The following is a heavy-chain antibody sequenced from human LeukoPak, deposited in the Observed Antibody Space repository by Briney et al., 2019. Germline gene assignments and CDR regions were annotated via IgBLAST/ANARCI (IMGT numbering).Heavy chain of an antibody. J-gene: IGHJ4*02. CDR2: INHSGST. V-gene: IGHV4-34*01. Sequence: SETLSLTCTVSGGSISSYYWSWIRQPPGKGLEWIGEINHSGSTNYNPSLKSRVTISVDTSKNQFSLKLSSVTAADTAVYYCARGITIFGVAPDYWGQGTLVTVSS. D-gene: IGHD3-3*01. CDR1: GGSISSYY. CDR3: ARGITIFGVAPDY.